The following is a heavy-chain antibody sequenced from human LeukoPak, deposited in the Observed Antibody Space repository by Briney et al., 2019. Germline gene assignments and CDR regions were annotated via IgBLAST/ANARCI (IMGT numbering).Heavy chain of an antibody. D-gene: IGHD3-10*01. CDR2: AYYRSKWYN. J-gene: IGHJ4*02. CDR3: GRSYGSGRIIGY. CDR1: GDSVSSDSAA. Sequence: SQTLSLTCAISGDSVSSDSAAWNWIRQSPSRGLEWLGRAYYRSKWYNDYAVSVKSRITINPDTSKNQFSLQLNSVTPEDTAVYYCGRSYGSGRIIGYWGQGTLVTVSS. V-gene: IGHV6-1*01.